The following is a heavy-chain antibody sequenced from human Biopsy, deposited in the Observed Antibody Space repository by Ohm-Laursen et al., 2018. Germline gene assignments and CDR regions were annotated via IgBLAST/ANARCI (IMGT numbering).Heavy chain of an antibody. CDR1: GGSISSDY. D-gene: IGHD2/OR15-2a*01. Sequence: SETLSLTCTVSGGSISSDYWSWIRQTPGKGLEWIGYIYYSGSTNYNPSLKSRVTISVDTSKNQFSLRLNSATAADTAVYYCARATNSTGWPYYYFYGMDVWGQGTTATVSS. CDR3: ARATNSTGWPYYYFYGMDV. V-gene: IGHV4-59*01. J-gene: IGHJ6*02. CDR2: IYYSGST.